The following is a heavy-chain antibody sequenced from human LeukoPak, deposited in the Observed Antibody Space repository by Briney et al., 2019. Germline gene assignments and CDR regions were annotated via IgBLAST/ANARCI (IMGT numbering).Heavy chain of an antibody. CDR3: ANGLWLQWGDY. V-gene: IGHV3-23*01. D-gene: IGHD5-18*01. J-gene: IGHJ4*02. CDR2: ITTSGSI. Sequence: GGSLRLSCAASGFTSRSYAMTWVRQAPGKGLEWVSSITTSGSIYYADSVKGRFTISRDNSKTTLYLQMNSLRAEDTAVYYCANGLWLQWGDYWGQGALVTVSS. CDR1: GFTSRSYA.